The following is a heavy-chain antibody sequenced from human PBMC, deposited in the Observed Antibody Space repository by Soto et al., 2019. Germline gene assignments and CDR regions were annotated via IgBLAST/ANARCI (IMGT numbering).Heavy chain of an antibody. CDR2: INWNGGST. Sequence: GSLRLSCAASGFTFDDYGMSWVRQAPGKGLEWVSGINWNGGSTGYADSVKGRFTISRDNAKNSLYLQMNSLRAEDTALYYCARAKAIVVAYYFDYWGQGTLVTVSS. CDR3: ARAKAIVVAYYFDY. J-gene: IGHJ4*02. V-gene: IGHV3-20*04. D-gene: IGHD3-22*01. CDR1: GFTFDDYG.